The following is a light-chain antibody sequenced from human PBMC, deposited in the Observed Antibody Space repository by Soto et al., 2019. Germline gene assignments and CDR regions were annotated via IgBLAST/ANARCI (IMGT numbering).Light chain of an antibody. Sequence: EIVLTQSPGPLSLSPGERATLSCRSSQSVSSSYLAWYQQKPGQAPRLLIYGASSRATGIPDRFSGSGSGTDFTLTISRLEPEDFAVYYCQQCGSSPITLGQGTRLEIK. CDR2: GAS. CDR1: QSVSSSY. CDR3: QQCGSSPIT. J-gene: IGKJ5*01. V-gene: IGKV3-20*01.